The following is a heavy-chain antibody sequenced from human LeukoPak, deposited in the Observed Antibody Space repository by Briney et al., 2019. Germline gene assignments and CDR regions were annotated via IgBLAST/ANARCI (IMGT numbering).Heavy chain of an antibody. Sequence: PSETLSLTCTVSGGSISSSSYYWGWIRQPPGKGLEWIGSIYYSGSTYYNPSLKSRVTISVDTSKNQFSLKLSSVTAADTAVYYCARPRYYYDSSGFGPGWFDPWGQGTLVTVSS. CDR3: ARPRYYYDSSGFGPGWFDP. V-gene: IGHV4-39*01. D-gene: IGHD3-22*01. CDR1: GGSISSSSYY. J-gene: IGHJ5*02. CDR2: IYYSGST.